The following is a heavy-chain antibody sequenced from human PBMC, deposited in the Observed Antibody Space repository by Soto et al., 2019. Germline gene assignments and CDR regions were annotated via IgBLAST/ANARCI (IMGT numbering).Heavy chain of an antibody. J-gene: IGHJ3*02. D-gene: IGHD3-22*01. Sequence: GGTLRLSCAASGFTFSNAWMNWVRQAPGKGLAWVGRINSKTDGGTTDYAAPVKGRFTISRDDSKNTLYLQMNSLKTEDTAVYYCTTLLSDSSGYHHDAFDIWGQGTMVTVSS. CDR3: TTLLSDSSGYHHDAFDI. V-gene: IGHV3-15*07. CDR2: INSKTDGGTT. CDR1: GFTFSNAW.